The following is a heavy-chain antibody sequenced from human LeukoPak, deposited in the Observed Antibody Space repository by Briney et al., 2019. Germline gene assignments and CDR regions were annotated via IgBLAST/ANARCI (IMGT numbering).Heavy chain of an antibody. Sequence: KPSETLSLTCAVYGGSFSGYYWSWIRQLPGKGLEWIGEINHSGSTNYNPSLKSRVTISVDTSKNQFSLKLSSVTAADTAVYYCARGVPDHIVVVPAAIGGYGMDVWGQGTTVTVSS. J-gene: IGHJ6*02. CDR2: INHSGST. CDR1: GGSFSGYY. D-gene: IGHD2-2*01. V-gene: IGHV4-34*01. CDR3: ARGVPDHIVVVPAAIGGYGMDV.